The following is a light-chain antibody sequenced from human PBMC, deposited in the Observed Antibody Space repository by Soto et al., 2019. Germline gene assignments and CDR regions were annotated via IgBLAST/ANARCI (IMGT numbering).Light chain of an antibody. CDR1: SSNIGNSF. CDR2: DNN. CDR3: AAWDDSLSGRYV. Sequence: QSVLTQPPSVSAAPGRTVTISCSGSSSNIGNSFVSWYQQLPGTAPRLLIYDNNERPSGIPDRFSGSKSGTSASLAISGLRSEDEADYYCAAWDDSLSGRYVFGNGTKVTVL. V-gene: IGLV1-51*01. J-gene: IGLJ1*01.